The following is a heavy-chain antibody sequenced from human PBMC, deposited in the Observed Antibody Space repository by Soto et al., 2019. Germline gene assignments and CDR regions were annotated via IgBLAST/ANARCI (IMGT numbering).Heavy chain of an antibody. V-gene: IGHV3-30-3*01. D-gene: IGHD3-10*01. CDR3: AREWSTSGDLDY. J-gene: IGHJ4*02. Sequence: QVQLLESGGGVVQPGRSLRLSCAASGFTFSSHSIQWVRQAPGKGLEWVAVISYDGSIKYYADSVKGRFTISRDNSKNTAYLQMNSLRAEDTAVFYCAREWSTSGDLDYWGQGTLVIVSS. CDR2: ISYDGSIK. CDR1: GFTFSSHS.